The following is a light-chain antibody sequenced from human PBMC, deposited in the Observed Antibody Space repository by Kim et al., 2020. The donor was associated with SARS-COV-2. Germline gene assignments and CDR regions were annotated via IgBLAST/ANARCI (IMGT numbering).Light chain of an antibody. CDR2: EVS. CDR1: SSDVGGYNY. Sequence: QSALTQPPSASGSPGQSVTISCTGTSSDVGGYNYVSWYQQHPGKAPKLMIYEVSKRPSGVPDRFSGSKSGNTASLTVSGLQADDEADYYCSSYAGSNNWMFGGETELTVL. J-gene: IGLJ3*02. CDR3: SSYAGSNNWM. V-gene: IGLV2-8*01.